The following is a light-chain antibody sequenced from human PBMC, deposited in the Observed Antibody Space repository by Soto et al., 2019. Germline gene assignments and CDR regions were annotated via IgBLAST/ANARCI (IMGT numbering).Light chain of an antibody. Sequence: DIQMPEDHSILSASVGDRVAITCRASQSISAWVAWYQQKPGKAPKLLIYQASLLESGVPSRFSGSGSGTEFTLTISSLQPDDLATYYCQQYNSSPWTFGQGTKVDIK. V-gene: IGKV1-5*03. CDR2: QAS. J-gene: IGKJ1*01. CDR1: QSISAW. CDR3: QQYNSSPWT.